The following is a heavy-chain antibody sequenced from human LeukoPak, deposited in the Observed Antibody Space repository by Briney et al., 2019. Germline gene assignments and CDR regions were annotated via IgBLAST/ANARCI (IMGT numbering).Heavy chain of an antibody. V-gene: IGHV3-48*03. CDR2: ISSSGSTI. CDR3: ARDRGSRYYFDY. D-gene: IGHD1-26*01. J-gene: IGHJ4*02. CDR1: GFTFGSYE. Sequence: GGSLRLSCAASGFTFGSYEMNWVRQAPGKGLEWVSYISSSGSTIYYADSVKGRFTISRDNAKNSLYLQMNSLRAEDTAVYYFARDRGSRYYFDYWGQGTLVTVSS.